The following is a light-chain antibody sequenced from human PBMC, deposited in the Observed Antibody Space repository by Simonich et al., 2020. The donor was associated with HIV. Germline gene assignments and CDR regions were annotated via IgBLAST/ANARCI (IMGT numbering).Light chain of an antibody. CDR3: QQYYSTPLT. CDR1: QSVLYSSNNKNY. J-gene: IGKJ4*01. Sequence: DIVMTQSPDSLAVSLGERATINCKSSQSVLYSSNNKNYLAWYQQKPGQPPRLLIYWASTRESVVPDRFSVSGSGTDFTLTISSLHAEDVAVYYCQQYYSTPLTFGGGTKVEIK. CDR2: WAS. V-gene: IGKV4-1*01.